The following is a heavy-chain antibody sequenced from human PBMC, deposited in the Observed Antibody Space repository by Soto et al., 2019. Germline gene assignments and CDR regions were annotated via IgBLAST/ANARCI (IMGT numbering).Heavy chain of an antibody. CDR1: GGSISNFY. CDR2: IYYSGST. V-gene: IGHV4-59*01. J-gene: IGHJ5*02. Sequence: SEPLSPPWTVFGGSISNFYWSRIRQPPGKGLEWIGYIYYSGSTNYNPSLKSRVTISVDTSKNQFSLKLSSVTAADTAVYYCARATGGSGSYYDPWGQGTLVTVS. D-gene: IGHD3-10*01. CDR3: ARATGGSGSYYDP.